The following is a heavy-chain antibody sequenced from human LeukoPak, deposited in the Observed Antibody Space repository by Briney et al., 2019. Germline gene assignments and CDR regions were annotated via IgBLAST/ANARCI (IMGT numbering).Heavy chain of an antibody. Sequence: SETLSLTCAVYGGSFSGYYWSWIRQPPGKGLEWIGEINHSGSTNYNPSLKSRVTISVDTSKNQFSLKLSSVTAADTAVYYCARASRITISGVINWFDPWGQGTLVTVSS. CDR2: INHSGST. J-gene: IGHJ5*02. D-gene: IGHD3-3*01. V-gene: IGHV4-34*01. CDR3: ARASRITISGVINWFDP. CDR1: GGSFSGYY.